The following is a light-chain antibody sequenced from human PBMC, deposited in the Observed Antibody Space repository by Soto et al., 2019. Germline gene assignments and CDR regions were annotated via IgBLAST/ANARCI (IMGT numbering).Light chain of an antibody. V-gene: IGLV2-8*01. CDR2: EVS. CDR1: SSDVGGYDY. CDR3: CSCAVSNGVV. Sequence: QSALTQPPSASGSPGQSVTISCTGTSSDVGGYDYVSWYQQHPGKAPKLMIYEVSKRPSGVPDRFSGSKSDNTASLTVSGLQAEDDADYYCCSCAVSNGVVFGGGTKLTVL. J-gene: IGLJ2*01.